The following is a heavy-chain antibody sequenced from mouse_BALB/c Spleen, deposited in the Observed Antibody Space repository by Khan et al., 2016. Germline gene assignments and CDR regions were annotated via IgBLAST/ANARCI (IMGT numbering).Heavy chain of an antibody. D-gene: IGHD1-1*01. V-gene: IGHV14-3*02. CDR1: GFNIKDTF. J-gene: IGHJ2*01. Sequence: VQLQQSGAELVKPGASVKLSCTASGFNIKDTFMHWVKQRPEQGLEWIGRIDPANGNTRYDPKFQGKATITADTSSNTAYLQLSSLTSEDTAVFYWSRRGPIYYYGSTYGYGGQGTTLTVAS. CDR3: SRRGPIYYYGSTYGY. CDR2: IDPANGNT.